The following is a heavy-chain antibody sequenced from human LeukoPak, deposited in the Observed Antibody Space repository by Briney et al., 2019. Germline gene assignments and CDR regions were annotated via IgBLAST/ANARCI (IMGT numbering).Heavy chain of an antibody. J-gene: IGHJ4*02. CDR2: IYSGGST. Sequence: PGGSLRLSCAASGSTVSSNYMSWVRQAPGKGLEWVSIIYSGGSTYYADSVKGRFTISRDNSKNTLYLQMNSLRAEDTAVYYCARDRKDGNFFDYWGQGTLVTVSS. D-gene: IGHD2-15*01. CDR3: ARDRKDGNFFDY. CDR1: GSTVSSNY. V-gene: IGHV3-53*01.